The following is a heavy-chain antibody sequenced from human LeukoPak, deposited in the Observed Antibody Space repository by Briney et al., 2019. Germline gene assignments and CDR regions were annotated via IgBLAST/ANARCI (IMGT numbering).Heavy chain of an antibody. CDR1: GFTFSTYW. V-gene: IGHV3-7*01. Sequence: PGGSLRLSCAASGFTFSTYWMSWVRQPPGRGLEWVANVDPDGREKYYAESLKGRFTISRDNAKNSLYLQMSSLRAEDTAVYYCARLRPLDFWGQGTLVTVSS. CDR3: ARLRPLDF. J-gene: IGHJ4*02. D-gene: IGHD4-17*01. CDR2: VDPDGREK.